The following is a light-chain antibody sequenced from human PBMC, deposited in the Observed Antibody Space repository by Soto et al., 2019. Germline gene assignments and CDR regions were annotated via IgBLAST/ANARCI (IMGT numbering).Light chain of an antibody. Sequence: DIQMTQSPSSLSASVGDRVTVTCRASQSIGRYLNWYQQKPGKAPKLLIYDVSSLQTGVPSRFSGDESGTDFTLTISSLQPEDFATYYCQQSFSAPRTFGQGTKLEIQ. CDR1: QSIGRY. J-gene: IGKJ2*01. CDR3: QQSFSAPRT. CDR2: DVS. V-gene: IGKV1-39*01.